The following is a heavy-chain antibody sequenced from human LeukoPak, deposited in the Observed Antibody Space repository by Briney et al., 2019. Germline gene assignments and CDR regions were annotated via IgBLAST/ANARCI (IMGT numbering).Heavy chain of an antibody. D-gene: IGHD6-13*01. V-gene: IGHV1-2*02. CDR2: INPKNAGT. CDR1: GYTFTGHY. J-gene: IGHJ4*02. CDR3: ARTLYIAAVPGGFDY. Sequence: ASVKVSCKASGYTFTGHYMHWVRQAPGQGLEWMGWINPKNAGTNFAQRFQGRVTMTRDTSISTVYMELSGLRSDDTALYYCARTLYIAAVPGGFDYWGQGTLVTVSS.